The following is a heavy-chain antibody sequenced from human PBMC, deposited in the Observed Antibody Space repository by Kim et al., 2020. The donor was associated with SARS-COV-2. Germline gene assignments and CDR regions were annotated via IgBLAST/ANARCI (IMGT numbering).Heavy chain of an antibody. V-gene: IGHV4-31*03. CDR2: ISYSGTK. Sequence: SETLSLTCSVSGGSISSGGYYWHWIRQHPGKGLEWMGYISYSGTKYYNPSLKSRVIISLDTSKNQFSLMLSSVTAADTAVYYCARDQSPWGQGTLVTVSS. J-gene: IGHJ4*02. CDR1: GGSISSGGYY. CDR3: ARDQSP.